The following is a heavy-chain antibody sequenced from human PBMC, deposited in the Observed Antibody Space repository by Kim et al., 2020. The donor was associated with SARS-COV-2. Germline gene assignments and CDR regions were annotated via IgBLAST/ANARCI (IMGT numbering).Heavy chain of an antibody. V-gene: IGHV3-48*02. CDR1: GFIFSNQN. Sequence: GGSLRLSCAASGFIFSNQNMNWVRQAPGKGLEWISYIGSSSSPIYYADSVKGRFTISRDNAKNSLYLQMNSLRDEDTAVYYCARDYYNSGSYSFDSWGQGTLVTVSS. D-gene: IGHD3-10*01. CDR2: IGSSSSPI. J-gene: IGHJ4*02. CDR3: ARDYYNSGSYSFDS.